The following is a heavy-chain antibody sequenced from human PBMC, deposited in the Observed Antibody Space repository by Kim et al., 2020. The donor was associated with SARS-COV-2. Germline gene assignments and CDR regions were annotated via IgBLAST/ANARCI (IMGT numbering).Heavy chain of an antibody. D-gene: IGHD3-22*01. CDR2: ISGSGGST. CDR1: GFTFSSYA. CDR3: AKDGISSGYYGYFDY. J-gene: IGHJ4*02. V-gene: IGHV3-23*01. Sequence: GGSLRLSCAASGFTFSSYAMSWVRQAPGKGLEWVSAISGSGGSTYYADSGKGRFTISRDNSKNTLYLQMNSLRAEDTAVYYCAKDGISSGYYGYFDYWGQGTLVTVSS.